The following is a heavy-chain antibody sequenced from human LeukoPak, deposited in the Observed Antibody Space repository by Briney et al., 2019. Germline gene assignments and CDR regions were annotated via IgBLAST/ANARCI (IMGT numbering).Heavy chain of an antibody. CDR3: VGGAPNWGFDY. D-gene: IGHD7-27*01. V-gene: IGHV1-69*13. Sequence: ASVKVSCKASGGTFSSYAISWVRQAPGQGLEWMGGIIPIFDTANYAQKFQARVTITADESTSTAYMELSSLRSEDTAVYYCVGGAPNWGFDYWGQGTLVTVSS. CDR2: IIPIFDTA. CDR1: GGTFSSYA. J-gene: IGHJ4*02.